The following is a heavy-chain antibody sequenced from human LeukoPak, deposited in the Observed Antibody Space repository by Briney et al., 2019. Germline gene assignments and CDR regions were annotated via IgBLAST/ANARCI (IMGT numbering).Heavy chain of an antibody. CDR1: GYSISSGYY. CDR2: INHSGST. D-gene: IGHD5-24*01. CDR3: ARGGVVGMATITWADY. J-gene: IGHJ4*02. V-gene: IGHV4-38-2*02. Sequence: SETLSLTCTVSGYSISSGYYWSWIRQPPGKGLEWIGEINHSGSTNYNPSLKSRVTISVDTSKNQFSLKLSSVTAADTAMYYCARGGVVGMATITWADYWGQGTLVTVSS.